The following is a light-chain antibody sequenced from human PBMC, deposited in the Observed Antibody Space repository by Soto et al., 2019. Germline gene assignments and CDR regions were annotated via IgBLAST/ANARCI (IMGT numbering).Light chain of an antibody. J-gene: IGLJ1*01. CDR2: EVS. Sequence: QSALTQPASLSGSHGQSITISCTGTSSDVGGYIYVSWYRQHPGKSPKPIIYEVSNRLSGVSNRFSGSKSGNTASLTISGLQAEDDADYYCSSYTSMTTLVFGTGTKVTVL. V-gene: IGLV2-14*01. CDR3: SSYTSMTTLV. CDR1: SSDVGGYIY.